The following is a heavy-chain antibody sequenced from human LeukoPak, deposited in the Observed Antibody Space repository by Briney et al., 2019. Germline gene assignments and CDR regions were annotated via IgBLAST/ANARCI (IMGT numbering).Heavy chain of an antibody. Sequence: ASVTVSYKASGYTFTVYYMHWVRQAPGQGLEWMGWINPNSGGTNYAQKFQGRVTMTRDTSISTAYMELSRLRSDDTAVYYCARDRVAANWFDLWGQGTLVTVSS. V-gene: IGHV1-2*02. D-gene: IGHD2-15*01. CDR3: ARDRVAANWFDL. J-gene: IGHJ5*02. CDR1: GYTFTVYY. CDR2: INPNSGGT.